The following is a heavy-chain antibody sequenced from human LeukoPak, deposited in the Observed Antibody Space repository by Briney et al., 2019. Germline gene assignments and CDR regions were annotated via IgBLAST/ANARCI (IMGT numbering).Heavy chain of an antibody. J-gene: IGHJ4*02. CDR2: INPHNGDT. CDR1: GGTFSSYA. CDR3: ARLRLGKLSTGFDY. V-gene: IGHV1-18*01. D-gene: IGHD3-16*02. Sequence: WASVKVSCKASGGTFSSYAISWVRQAPGQGLEWMGWINPHNGDTNYAQKLQGRVTMTTDTSTSTAYMELRSLRSDDTAVYYCARLRLGKLSTGFDYWGQGTLVTVSS.